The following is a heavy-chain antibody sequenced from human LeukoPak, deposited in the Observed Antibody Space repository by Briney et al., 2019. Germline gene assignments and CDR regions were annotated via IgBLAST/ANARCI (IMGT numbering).Heavy chain of an antibody. CDR2: INAGNGNT. D-gene: IGHD6-19*01. V-gene: IGHV1-3*01. J-gene: IGHJ5*02. CDR3: ARDLSVAGTVGFDP. CDR1: GYTFTSYA. Sequence: ASVRVSCKASGYTFTSYAMHWVRQAPGQRLEWMGWINAGNGNTKYSQKFQGRVTITRDTSTSTAYMEVRSLRSDDTAVYYCARDLSVAGTVGFDPWGQGTLVIVSS.